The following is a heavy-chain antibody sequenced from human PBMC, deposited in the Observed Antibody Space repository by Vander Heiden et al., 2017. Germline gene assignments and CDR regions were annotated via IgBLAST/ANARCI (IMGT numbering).Heavy chain of an antibody. CDR3: ARDNGYSYGYQYFDY. CDR1: GFTFSSYA. J-gene: IGHJ4*02. CDR2: ISYDGSNK. D-gene: IGHD5-18*01. V-gene: IGHV3-30*04. Sequence: QVQLVESGGGVVQPGRSLRLPCAASGFTFSSYAMHWVRQAPGKGLEWVAVISYDGSNKYYADSVKGRFTISRDNSKNTLYLQMNSLRAEDTAVYYCARDNGYSYGYQYFDYWGQGTLVTVSS.